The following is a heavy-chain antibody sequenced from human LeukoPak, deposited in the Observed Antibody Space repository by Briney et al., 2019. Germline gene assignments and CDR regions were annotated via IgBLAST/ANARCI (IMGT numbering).Heavy chain of an antibody. CDR2: ISTSGRT. CDR1: GGSISNYY. CDR3: ARHSVEMAGTWDY. Sequence: SETLSLTCTVSGGSISNYYWTWIRQPAGKGLEWIGRISTSGRTNYNPSLKSRVTMSVDTSKNQFSLNLSSVTAADTAVYYCARHSVEMAGTWDYWGQGTLVTVSS. D-gene: IGHD5-24*01. V-gene: IGHV4-4*07. J-gene: IGHJ4*02.